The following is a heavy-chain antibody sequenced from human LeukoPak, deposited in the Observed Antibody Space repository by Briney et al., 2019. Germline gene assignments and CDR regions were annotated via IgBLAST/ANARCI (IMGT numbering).Heavy chain of an antibody. Sequence: SETLSLTCTVSGVSISSYYWSWIRQPAGKGLEWIGRIYTSGNTKYNPSLKSRVTMSLDRSKNQFSLKLNSVTAADTAVYYCARGGVPGLVGTKVRRPWFDPWGQGTLVTVSS. D-gene: IGHD1-7*01. CDR1: GVSISSYY. J-gene: IGHJ5*02. CDR2: IYTSGNT. CDR3: ARGGVPGLVGTKVRRPWFDP. V-gene: IGHV4-4*07.